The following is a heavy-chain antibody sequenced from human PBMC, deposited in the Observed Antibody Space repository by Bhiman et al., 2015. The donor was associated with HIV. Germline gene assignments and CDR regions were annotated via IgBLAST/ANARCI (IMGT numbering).Heavy chain of an antibody. V-gene: IGHV3-66*01. CDR2: IYSGGNT. Sequence: EVRLVESGGGLVQSGGSLRLSCAASGFTVSSNYVSWVRQAPGKGLEWVSVIYSGGNTYYADSVKGRFTISRDNSKNTLYLQMNSLRAEDTAVYYCARDRYYYGSGSSLGYFDYWGQGTLVTVSS. D-gene: IGHD3-10*01. J-gene: IGHJ4*02. CDR1: GFTVSSNY. CDR3: ARDRYYYGSGSSLGYFDY.